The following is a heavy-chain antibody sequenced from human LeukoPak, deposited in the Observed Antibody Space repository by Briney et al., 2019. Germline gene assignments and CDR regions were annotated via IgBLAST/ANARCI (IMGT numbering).Heavy chain of an antibody. J-gene: IGHJ4*02. CDR1: GGSISSYY. Sequence: SETLSLTCTVSGGSISSYYWSWIRQPPGKGLEWIGYIQYSGSTNYNPSLKSRVTISVDTSKNQFSLKLSSVTAADTAVYYCARDSVYSGSSLDYWGQGALVTVSS. CDR2: IQYSGST. V-gene: IGHV4-59*12. D-gene: IGHD1-26*01. CDR3: ARDSVYSGSSLDY.